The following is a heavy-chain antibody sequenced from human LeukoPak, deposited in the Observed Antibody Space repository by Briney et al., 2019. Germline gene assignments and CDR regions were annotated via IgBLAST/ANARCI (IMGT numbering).Heavy chain of an antibody. CDR1: GYTFISYY. Sequence: ASVKVSCKASGYTFISYYMHWVRQAPGQGLEWMGIINPSGGSTSYAQKFQGRVTMTRDMSTSTVYMELSSLRSEDTAVYYCARSRSGYPDLFDYWGQGTLVTVSS. D-gene: IGHD3-3*01. J-gene: IGHJ4*02. CDR3: ARSRSGYPDLFDY. V-gene: IGHV1-46*01. CDR2: INPSGGST.